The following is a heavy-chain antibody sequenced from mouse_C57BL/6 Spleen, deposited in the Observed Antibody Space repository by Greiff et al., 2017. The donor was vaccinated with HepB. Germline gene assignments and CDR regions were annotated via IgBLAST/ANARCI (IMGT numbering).Heavy chain of an antibody. CDR3: ARLGSSTVVAPFAY. Sequence: VQLQQPGAELVKPGASVKMSCKASGYTFTSYWITWVKQRPGQGLEWIGDIYPGSGSTNYNEKFKSKATLTVDTSSSTAYIQLSSLTSEDSAVYYCARLGSSTVVAPFAYWGQGTLVTVSA. V-gene: IGHV1-55*01. CDR1: GYTFTSYW. J-gene: IGHJ3*01. CDR2: IYPGSGST. D-gene: IGHD1-1*01.